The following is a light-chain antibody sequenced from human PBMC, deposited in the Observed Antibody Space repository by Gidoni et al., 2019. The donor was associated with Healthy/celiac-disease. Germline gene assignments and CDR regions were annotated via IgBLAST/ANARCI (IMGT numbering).Light chain of an antibody. J-gene: IGLJ2*01. CDR1: SSNIGSNT. Sequence: QAVLTQPPSASGTPGQRVTISCSGSSSNIGSNTVNWYQQLPGTAPKLLIYSNNQRPSGVPDRFSGSKSGTSASLAISRLHSEDEADYYCAAWDDSLNGPVFGGGTKLTVL. V-gene: IGLV1-44*01. CDR2: SNN. CDR3: AAWDDSLNGPV.